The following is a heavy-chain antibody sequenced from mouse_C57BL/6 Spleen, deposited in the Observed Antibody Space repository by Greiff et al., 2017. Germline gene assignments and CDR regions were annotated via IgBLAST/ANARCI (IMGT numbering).Heavy chain of an antibody. Sequence: VQLKQSGPVLVKPGASVKMSCKASGYTFTDYYMNWVKQSHGKSLEWIGVINPYNGGTSYNQKFKGKATLTVDKSSSTAYMELNSLTSEDSAVYCCAIGGLRGYYAMDYWGQGTSVTVSS. CDR1: GYTFTDYY. V-gene: IGHV1-19*01. CDR2: INPYNGGT. J-gene: IGHJ4*01. CDR3: AIGGLRGYYAMDY. D-gene: IGHD2-4*01.